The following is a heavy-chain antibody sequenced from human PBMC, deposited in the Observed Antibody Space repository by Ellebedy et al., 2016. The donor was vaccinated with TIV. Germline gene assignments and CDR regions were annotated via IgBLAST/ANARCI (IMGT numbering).Heavy chain of an antibody. CDR3: ARGGPGGDNWFFGL. CDR2: SASAGDT. J-gene: IGHJ2*01. V-gene: IGHV3-13*01. CDR1: GFSLTGSA. D-gene: IGHD3-10*01. Sequence: PGGSLSLSCAVSGFSLTGSALHWVRQPPGKGLEWVSASASAGDTYYPDSLRGRFTISRESAKNSFYLQMNSLTAGDTAVYYCARGGPGGDNWFFGLWGRGTRVTVSS.